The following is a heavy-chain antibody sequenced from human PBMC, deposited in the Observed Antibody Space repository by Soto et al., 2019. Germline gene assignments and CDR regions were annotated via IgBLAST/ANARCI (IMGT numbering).Heavy chain of an antibody. CDR2: IYYSGST. CDR1: GGSISSGDYY. CDR3: ARAPPNCTNGVCYGFDY. J-gene: IGHJ4*02. Sequence: LSLTCTVSGGSISSGDYYWSWIRQPPGKGLEWIGYIYYSGSTYYNPSLKSRVTISVDTSKNQFSLKLSSVTAADTAVYYCARAPPNCTNGVCYGFDYWGQGTLVTVSS. V-gene: IGHV4-30-4*01. D-gene: IGHD2-8*01.